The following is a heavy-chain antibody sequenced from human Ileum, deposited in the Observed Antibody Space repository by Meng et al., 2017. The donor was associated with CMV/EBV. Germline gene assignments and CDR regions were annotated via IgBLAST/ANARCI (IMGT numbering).Heavy chain of an antibody. V-gene: IGHV3-15*01. CDR2: IKSKSDFGTT. D-gene: IGHD6-6*01. J-gene: IGHJ4*02. Sequence: GESLKISCAASGFTFSNAWMTWVRQAPGKGLEWVGRIKSKSDFGTTDYATPVTGRFTNSRDDTKNMLSVEMNSLKMEDTAVYYCTTARSYGSSDYWGQGTLVTVSS. CDR1: GFTFSNAW. CDR3: TTARSYGSSDY.